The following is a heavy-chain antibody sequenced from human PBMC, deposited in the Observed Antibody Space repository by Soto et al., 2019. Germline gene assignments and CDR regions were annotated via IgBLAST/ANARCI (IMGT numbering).Heavy chain of an antibody. CDR3: ARDFSMVVVAPGY. D-gene: IGHD2-15*01. J-gene: IGHJ4*02. CDR2: ISYDGSNK. V-gene: IGHV3-30-3*01. Sequence: QVQLVESGGGVVQPGRSLRLSCVASGFTFTSYAMHWVRQAPGKGLEWVAVISYDGSNKYYADSVKGRFTISRDNSKDTVYLQMNSLRAADTAVYYCARDFSMVVVAPGYWGQGTLVTVSS. CDR1: GFTFTSYA.